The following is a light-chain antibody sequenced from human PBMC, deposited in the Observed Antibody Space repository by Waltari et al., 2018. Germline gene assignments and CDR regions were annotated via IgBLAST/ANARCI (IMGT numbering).Light chain of an antibody. CDR1: SSDVGGYNF. CDR2: DVS. J-gene: IGLJ2*01. Sequence: QSALTQPPSASGSPGQSVTISCTGTSSDVGGYNFVSWYQQHPGKAPKLMIYDVSKRPSGVPERFSGSKSGNTASLTVSGLQAEDEAVYYCISYAGSNNLVFGGGTKLTVL. CDR3: ISYAGSNNLV. V-gene: IGLV2-8*01.